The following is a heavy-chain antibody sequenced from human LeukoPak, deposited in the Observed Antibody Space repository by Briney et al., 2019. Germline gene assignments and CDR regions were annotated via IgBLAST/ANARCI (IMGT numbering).Heavy chain of an antibody. V-gene: IGHV3-23*01. CDR3: ARHWV. J-gene: IGHJ4*02. CDR1: GFTISGYD. D-gene: IGHD7-27*01. Sequence: GGSLRLSCAASGFTISGYDMGWVRQAPGKGLERVSTISRSGGDTYYADSVRGRFTISRDNSKNMLYLQMNNLRVDDAAVYYCARHWVWGQGTLVTVSS. CDR2: ISRSGGDT.